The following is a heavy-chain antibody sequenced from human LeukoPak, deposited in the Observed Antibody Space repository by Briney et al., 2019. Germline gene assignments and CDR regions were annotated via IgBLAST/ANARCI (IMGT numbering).Heavy chain of an antibody. CDR1: GYTFTSYD. V-gene: IGHV1-8*01. D-gene: IGHD2-2*02. CDR2: MNPNSGNT. J-gene: IGHJ4*02. Sequence: GATVKVSCKASGYTFTSYDINWVRQATGQGLEWMGWMNPNSGNTGYAQKFQGRVTMTRNTSISTAYMELSSLRSEDTAVYYCARELGYCSSTSCYTGAGWGQGTLVTVSS. CDR3: ARELGYCSSTSCYTGAG.